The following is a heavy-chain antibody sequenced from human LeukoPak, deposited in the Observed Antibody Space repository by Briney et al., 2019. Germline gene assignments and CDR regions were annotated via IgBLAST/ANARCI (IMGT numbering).Heavy chain of an antibody. J-gene: IGHJ4*02. CDR1: GYTFTNYG. D-gene: IGHD5-24*01. Sequence: ASVKVSCKTSGYTFTNYGINWVRQAPGQGLEWMGWISAYNGNTNYAQRFQGRVTMTTDTSTSTAYMDLRSLRSDDTAVYYCARDPRTDDGYNLRGFDYWGQGTLVTVSS. CDR3: ARDPRTDDGYNLRGFDY. CDR2: ISAYNGNT. V-gene: IGHV1-18*01.